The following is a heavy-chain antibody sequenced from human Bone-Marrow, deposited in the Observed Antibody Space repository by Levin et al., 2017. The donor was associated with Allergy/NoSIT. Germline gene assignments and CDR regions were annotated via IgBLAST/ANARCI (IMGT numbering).Heavy chain of an antibody. CDR2: ISSPGSSI. V-gene: IGHV3-64D*06. CDR1: GFTFSNFA. D-gene: IGHD1-1*01. Sequence: GESLKISCSASGFTFSNFAMHWVRQAPGKGLQFVSAISSPGSSIYYADSVKGRFTVSRDNSKNTLYLQMSSLRGEDTAVYYCARDANGIYWGQGTLVTVSS. J-gene: IGHJ4*02. CDR3: ARDANGIY.